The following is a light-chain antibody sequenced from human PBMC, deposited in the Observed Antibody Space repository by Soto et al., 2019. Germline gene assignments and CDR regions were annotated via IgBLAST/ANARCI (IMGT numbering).Light chain of an antibody. V-gene: IGLV3-21*02. CDR2: DDG. J-gene: IGLJ3*02. CDR1: SIGSKN. Sequence: SYVLTQPPSVSVAPGQTARITCGGTSIGSKNVHWYQQKPGQAPVLVVYDDGDRPSGIPERFSGSNSGNTATLTISRVEAGDEADYYCQVWDNNSDQGVFGGGTKLTVL. CDR3: QVWDNNSDQGV.